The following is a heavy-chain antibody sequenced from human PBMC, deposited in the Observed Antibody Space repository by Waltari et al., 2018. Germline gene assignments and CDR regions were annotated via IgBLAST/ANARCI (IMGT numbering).Heavy chain of an antibody. CDR3: ARVLSRWSRRAFDI. D-gene: IGHD2-15*01. V-gene: IGHV3-48*03. Sequence: EVQLVESGGGLVQPGGSLRLSCAASGFTFSSYEMNWVRQAPGKGLEWGSYISSSGSTIYYADSVKGRFTSSRDNAKNSLYLQMNSLRAEDTAVYYCARVLSRWSRRAFDIWGQGTMVTVSS. J-gene: IGHJ3*02. CDR1: GFTFSSYE. CDR2: ISSSGSTI.